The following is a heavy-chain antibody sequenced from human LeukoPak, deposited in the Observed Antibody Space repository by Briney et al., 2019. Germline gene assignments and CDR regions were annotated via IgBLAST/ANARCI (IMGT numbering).Heavy chain of an antibody. CDR3: AKGYSSGWYCFDY. J-gene: IGHJ4*02. D-gene: IGHD6-19*01. CDR2: ITRSNYI. Sequence: ETGGSLRLSCAASGFTFSSYSMNWVRQAPGKGLEWVSSITRSNYIYYADSVKGRFTISKDNSKNTLFVQMNSLRAEDTAIYYCAKGYSSGWYCFDYWGQGTLVTVSS. CDR1: GFTFSSYS. V-gene: IGHV3-21*04.